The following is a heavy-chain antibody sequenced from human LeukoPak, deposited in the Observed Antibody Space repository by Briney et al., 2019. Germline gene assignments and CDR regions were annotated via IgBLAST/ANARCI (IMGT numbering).Heavy chain of an antibody. CDR1: GFTFSSYG. CDR3: AIEGGSVYYYDSSGYPDY. CDR2: ISYDGSNK. D-gene: IGHD3-22*01. J-gene: IGHJ4*02. Sequence: GGSLRLSCAASGFTFSSYGMPWVRQAPGKGLEWVAVISYDGSNKYYADSVKGRFTISRDNSKNTLYLQMNSLRAEDTAVYYCAIEGGSVYYYDSSGYPDYWGQGTLVTVSS. V-gene: IGHV3-30*03.